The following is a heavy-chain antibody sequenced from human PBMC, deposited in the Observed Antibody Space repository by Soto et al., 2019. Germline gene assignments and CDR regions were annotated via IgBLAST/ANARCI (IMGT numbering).Heavy chain of an antibody. CDR2: INTDGGTS. J-gene: IGHJ3*02. Sequence: EVQLVESGGDLVQPGGSLRLSCAASGFTFSGHWMHWVRQVPGKGLEWVSRINTDGGTSAYADSVKGRFTISRNNANNTLYLQMNALRAEDAAVYYCAREAGYCSRTSCYRRAFDTWGQGTTVTVSS. V-gene: IGHV3-74*03. D-gene: IGHD2-2*01. CDR1: GFTFSGHW. CDR3: AREAGYCSRTSCYRRAFDT.